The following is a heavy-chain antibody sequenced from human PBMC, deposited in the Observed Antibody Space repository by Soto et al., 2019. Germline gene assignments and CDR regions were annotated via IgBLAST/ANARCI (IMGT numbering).Heavy chain of an antibody. Sequence: QVQLVESGGGVVQPGRSLRLSCAASGFTFSSYGMHWVRQAPGKGLEWVAVIWYDGSNKYYADSVKGRFTISRDNSKNTLYLQMNSLRAEDTAVYYCARARGISYYDILTGYHEAFDIWGQGTMVTVSS. J-gene: IGHJ3*02. CDR1: GFTFSSYG. CDR3: ARARGISYYDILTGYHEAFDI. D-gene: IGHD3-9*01. CDR2: IWYDGSNK. V-gene: IGHV3-33*01.